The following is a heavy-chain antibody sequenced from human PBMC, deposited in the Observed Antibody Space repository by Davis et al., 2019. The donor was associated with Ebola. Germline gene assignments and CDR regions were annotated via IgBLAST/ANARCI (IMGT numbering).Heavy chain of an antibody. CDR2: LGTSADT. CDR1: GFVFRNYV. J-gene: IGHJ3*02. Sequence: GESLKISCVASGFVFRNYVMIWVRQAPGKGLEWVSTLGTSADTYYADSVKGRFTISRDNSKNTLYLQMNGLRVEDTAIYYCAKDTSNIWFDIWGQGTNVTVSS. CDR3: AKDTSNIWFDI. D-gene: IGHD1-26*01. V-gene: IGHV3-23*01.